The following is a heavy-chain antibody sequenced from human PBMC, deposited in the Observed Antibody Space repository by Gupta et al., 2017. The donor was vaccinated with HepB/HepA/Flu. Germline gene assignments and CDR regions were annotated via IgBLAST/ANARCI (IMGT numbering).Heavy chain of an antibody. CDR3: ATNWFDY. Sequence: QVQLVQSGAEVKKPGASVKVSCKASGYTFTGYYMHWVRQAPGQGLEWMGWINPKSGGTDYAQKFQGRVTMTRDTSVSTAYMELSRLTSDDTAVYYCATNWFDYWGQGTLVTVSS. CDR2: INPKSGGT. J-gene: IGHJ4*02. V-gene: IGHV1-2*02. CDR1: GYTFTGYY. D-gene: IGHD7-27*01.